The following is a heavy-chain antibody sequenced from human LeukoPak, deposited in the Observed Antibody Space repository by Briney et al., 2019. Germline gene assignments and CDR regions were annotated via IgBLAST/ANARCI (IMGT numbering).Heavy chain of an antibody. J-gene: IGHJ5*02. V-gene: IGHV4-59*08. CDR3: ARLNKPGWFDP. D-gene: IGHD1-14*01. CDR2: IHYSGST. CDR1: GGSISSFY. Sequence: PSETLSLTCTVSGGSISSFYWTWIRQPPGKGLEWIGNIHYSGSTNYNPSLKSRVTISVDTSKNQFSLKLTSVTAADTAVYYCARLNKPGWFDPWGQGTLVTVSS.